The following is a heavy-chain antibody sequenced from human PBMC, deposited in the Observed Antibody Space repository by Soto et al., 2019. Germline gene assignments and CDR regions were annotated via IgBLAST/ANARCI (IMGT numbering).Heavy chain of an antibody. J-gene: IGHJ4*02. CDR1: GGSISSGDYY. V-gene: IGHV4-30-4*01. Sequence: SETLSLTCTVSGGSISSGDYYWSWIRQPPGKGLEWIGYIYYSGSTYYNPSLKSRVTISVDTSKNQFSQKLSSVTAADTAVYYCARVRYFDSLLDYWGQGTLVTVSS. D-gene: IGHD3-9*01. CDR3: ARVRYFDSLLDY. CDR2: IYYSGST.